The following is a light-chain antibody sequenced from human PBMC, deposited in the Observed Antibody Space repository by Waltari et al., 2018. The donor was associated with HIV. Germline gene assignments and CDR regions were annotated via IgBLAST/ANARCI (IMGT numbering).Light chain of an antibody. V-gene: IGLV1-47*01. CDR3: ATWDDSLNGWA. CDR1: KSNIGDNS. Sequence: QSVMTHQPSGSGTPGQGVTISCSERKSNIGDNSVSGYQQIPGKAPKLLIETNNQRPAGVPDRFSGSKSGTSASLAISGLRSDDEADYYCATWDDSLNGWAFGGGTKLTVL. CDR2: TNN. J-gene: IGLJ3*02.